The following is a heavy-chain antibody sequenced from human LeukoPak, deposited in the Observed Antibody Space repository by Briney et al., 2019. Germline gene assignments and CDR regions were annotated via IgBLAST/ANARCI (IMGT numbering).Heavy chain of an antibody. V-gene: IGHV4-39*07. J-gene: IGHJ6*02. CDR1: GGSISSSSYY. Sequence: SETLSLTCTVSGGSISSSSYYWGWIRQSPGKGLEWIGEINHSGSTTYNPSLKSRVTISVDTSKNQFSLKLSSVTAADTAVYYCARGAPLDSYYYGMDVWGRGTRSPSP. CDR3: ARGAPLDSYYYGMDV. CDR2: INHSGST.